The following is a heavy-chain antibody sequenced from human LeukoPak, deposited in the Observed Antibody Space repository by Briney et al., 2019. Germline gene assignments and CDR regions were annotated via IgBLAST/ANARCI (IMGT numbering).Heavy chain of an antibody. V-gene: IGHV4-59*01. CDR2: VSDTGST. CDR1: GGSINSYY. J-gene: IGHJ4*01. CDR3: ARTTTTFDD. Sequence: PSETLSLTXTVSGGSINSYYWSWIRQPPGKGLEWIGYVSDTGSTNYNPSLTSRVTISVDTSKNQFYLKLTSVTAADTAVYYCARTTTTFDDWGHGTLVTVSS. D-gene: IGHD4-11*01.